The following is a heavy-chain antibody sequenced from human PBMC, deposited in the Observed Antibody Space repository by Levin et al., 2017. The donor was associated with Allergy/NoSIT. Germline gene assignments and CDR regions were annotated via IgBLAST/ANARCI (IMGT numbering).Heavy chain of an antibody. D-gene: IGHD3-10*01. CDR3: ARAIYGSGTDNYYYYYYMDV. V-gene: IGHV4-30-4*01. CDR2: IYYSGST. Sequence: SETLSLTCTVSGGSISSGDYYWSWIRQPPGKGLEWIGYIYYSGSTYYNPSLKSRVTISVDTSKNQFSLKLSSVTAADTAVYYCARAIYGSGTDNYYYYYYMDVWGKGTTVTVSS. J-gene: IGHJ6*03. CDR1: GGSISSGDYY.